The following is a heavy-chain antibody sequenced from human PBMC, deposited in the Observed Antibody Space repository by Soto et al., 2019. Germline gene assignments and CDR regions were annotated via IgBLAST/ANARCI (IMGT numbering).Heavy chain of an antibody. CDR1: GYTFPSYG. CDR2: ISAYNGNT. J-gene: IGHJ1*01. V-gene: IGHV1-18*04. D-gene: IGHD2-15*01. CDR3: ARDTGGTCSGGSGYSGY. Sequence: QVQLGQSGAGLKKPGASGKVSCRSSGYTFPSYGIRWVRQAPGQGLEWMGWISAYNGNTNYAQKLQGRVTMTTDTATSTAYMELRRLRSDDTAGYYCARDTGGTCSGGSGYSGYWGQGTLVTVSS.